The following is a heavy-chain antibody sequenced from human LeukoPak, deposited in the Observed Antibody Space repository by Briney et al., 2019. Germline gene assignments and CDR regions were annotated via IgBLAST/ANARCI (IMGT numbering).Heavy chain of an antibody. V-gene: IGHV1-2*02. D-gene: IGHD1-26*01. CDR2: INPNSGGT. J-gene: IGHJ4*02. Sequence: ASVKVSCKASGYTFTGYYMHWVRQAPGQGLEWMGWINPNSGGTNYAQKLQGRVTMTTDTSTSTAYLELRSLRPDDTAVYYCARKWELLNGDFDYWGQGTLVTVSS. CDR1: GYTFTGYY. CDR3: ARKWELLNGDFDY.